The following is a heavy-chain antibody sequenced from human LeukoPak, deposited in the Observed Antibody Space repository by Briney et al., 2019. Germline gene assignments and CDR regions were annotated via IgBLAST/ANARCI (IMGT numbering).Heavy chain of an antibody. CDR2: IYHSGST. CDR1: GYSISSGYY. D-gene: IGHD4-17*01. Sequence: SETLSLTCTVSGYSISSGYYWGWIRQLPGKGLEWIGSIYHSGSTYYNPSLKSRVTISVDTSKNQFSLKLSSVTAADTAVYYCARMPTVTTSFDYWGQGTLVTVSS. CDR3: ARMPTVTTSFDY. J-gene: IGHJ4*02. V-gene: IGHV4-38-2*02.